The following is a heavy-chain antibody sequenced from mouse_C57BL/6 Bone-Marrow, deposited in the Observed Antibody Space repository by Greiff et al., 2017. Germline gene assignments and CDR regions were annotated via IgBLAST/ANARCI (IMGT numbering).Heavy chain of an antibody. CDR3: AREDYGSSYDDAMDY. V-gene: IGHV1-52*01. D-gene: IGHD1-1*01. Sequence: QVQLQQPGAELVRPGSSVKLSCKASGYTFTSYWMHWVKQRPIQGLEWIGNIDPSDSETHYNQKFKDKATLTVDKSSSTAYMQLSSLTSEDSAVYYWAREDYGSSYDDAMDYGGQGTSVTVSS. CDR1: GYTFTSYW. J-gene: IGHJ4*01. CDR2: IDPSDSET.